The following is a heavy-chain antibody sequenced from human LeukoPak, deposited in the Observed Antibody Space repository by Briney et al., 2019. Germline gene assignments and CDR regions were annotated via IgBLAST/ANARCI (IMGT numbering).Heavy chain of an antibody. CDR1: GFIFSDYY. Sequence: PGGSLRLSCAASGFIFSDYYMSWIRQAPGKGLEWISYINRGGTNTHYADSVRGRFSISRDNAKNSLFLQMNSPSAEDTAIYYCARDGAGLDPWGQGVLVTVSS. V-gene: IGHV3-11*01. CDR3: ARDGAGLDP. J-gene: IGHJ5*02. CDR2: INRGGTNT.